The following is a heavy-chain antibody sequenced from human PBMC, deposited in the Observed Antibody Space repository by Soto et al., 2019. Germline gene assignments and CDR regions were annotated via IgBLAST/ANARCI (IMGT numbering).Heavy chain of an antibody. D-gene: IGHD3-22*01. CDR1: GFTFSSYA. CDR3: AKDHGSDYYDSSGSFDP. Sequence: EVQLLESGGGLVQPGGSLRLSCAASGFTFSSYAMSWVRQAPWKGLEWVSAISGSGGSTYYADSVKGRFTISRDNSKNTLYLQMNSLRAEDTAVYYCAKDHGSDYYDSSGSFDPWGQGTLVTVSS. V-gene: IGHV3-23*01. J-gene: IGHJ5*02. CDR2: ISGSGGST.